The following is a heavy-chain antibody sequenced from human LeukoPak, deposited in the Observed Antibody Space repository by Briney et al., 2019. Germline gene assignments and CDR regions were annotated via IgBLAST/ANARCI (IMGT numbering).Heavy chain of an antibody. D-gene: IGHD2-15*01. Sequence: GGSLRLSCAASGFTVSSNYMSWVRQAPGKGLEWVSVIYSGGSTYYADSVKGRFTISRGNSKNTLYLQMNSLRAEDTAVYYCARWVSGHVSYFDYWGQGTLVTVSS. CDR1: GFTVSSNY. V-gene: IGHV3-53*01. J-gene: IGHJ4*02. CDR3: ARWVSGHVSYFDY. CDR2: IYSGGST.